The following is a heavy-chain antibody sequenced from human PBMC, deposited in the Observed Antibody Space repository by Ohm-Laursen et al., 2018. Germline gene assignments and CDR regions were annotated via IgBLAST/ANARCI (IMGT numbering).Heavy chain of an antibody. D-gene: IGHD4-17*01. V-gene: IGHV3-23*01. Sequence: SLRLSCAASGFTFSSYAMSWVRQTPGKSLECISTISGSGASSHYADSVKGRFTISRDNAKNSLYLQMNSLRAEDTALYYCAKDMEPNYGDQTPHFDYWGQGTLVTVSS. CDR1: GFTFSSYA. CDR3: AKDMEPNYGDQTPHFDY. CDR2: ISGSGASS. J-gene: IGHJ4*02.